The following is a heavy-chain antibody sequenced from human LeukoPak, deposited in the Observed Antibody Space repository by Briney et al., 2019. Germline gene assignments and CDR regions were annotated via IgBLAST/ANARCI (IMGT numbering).Heavy chain of an antibody. V-gene: IGHV4-34*01. D-gene: IGHD3-3*02. CDR1: GGSFSGYY. Sequence: SETLSLTCAVYGGSFSGYYWSWIRQSPGKGLEWIGEINHSGSTNYNPSLKSRVTISVETSKNQFSLKLRSVPAADTAVSSFANSPFWSGFYYFDYGGQGPRVTVPS. J-gene: IGHJ4*02. CDR3: ANSPFWSGFYYFDY. CDR2: INHSGST.